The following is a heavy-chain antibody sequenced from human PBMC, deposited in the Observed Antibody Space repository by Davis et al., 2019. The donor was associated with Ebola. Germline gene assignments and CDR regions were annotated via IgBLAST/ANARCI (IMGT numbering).Heavy chain of an antibody. Sequence: ASVKVSCKASGYTFTSYYMHWVRQAPGQGLEWMGLLNPSSGTTTYAQRFQGRVTMTRDSSTSTVYMELSSLRSEDTALYYCARGGDGYNTLHFDYWGQGTLVTVSS. CDR3: ARGGDGYNTLHFDY. D-gene: IGHD5-24*01. V-gene: IGHV1-46*01. J-gene: IGHJ4*02. CDR1: GYTFTSYY. CDR2: LNPSSGTT.